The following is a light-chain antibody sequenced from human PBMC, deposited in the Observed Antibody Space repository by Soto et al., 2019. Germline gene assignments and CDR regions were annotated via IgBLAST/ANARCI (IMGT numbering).Light chain of an antibody. CDR3: QQYQSSWT. CDR2: DAS. J-gene: IGKJ1*01. V-gene: IGKV1-5*01. CDR1: QSISSW. Sequence: IQLTQSPSSLSASVGERVIITCRASQSISSWLAWYQQKPGKAPNLLIYDASSLESGVPSRFSGSGSGTEFTLTISSLQPDDFATYYCQQYQSSWTFGQGTKVDIK.